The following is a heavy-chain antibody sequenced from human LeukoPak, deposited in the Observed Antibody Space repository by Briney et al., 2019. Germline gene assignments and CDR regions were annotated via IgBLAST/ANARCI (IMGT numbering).Heavy chain of an antibody. Sequence: ASVKVSCKDSGYTFTSYAMNWVRQAPGQGLEWMGWINTNTGNPTYAQGCTGRFVFSLDTSVSTAYLQISSLKAEDTAVYYCARGHGDYVFYYYYYGMDVWGQGTTVTVSS. J-gene: IGHJ6*02. CDR1: GYTFTSYA. CDR3: ARGHGDYVFYYYYYGMDV. D-gene: IGHD4-17*01. CDR2: INTNTGNP. V-gene: IGHV7-4-1*02.